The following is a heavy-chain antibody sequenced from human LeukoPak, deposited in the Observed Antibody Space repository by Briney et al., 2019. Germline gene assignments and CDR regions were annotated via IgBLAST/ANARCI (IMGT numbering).Heavy chain of an antibody. CDR2: IYHSGST. J-gene: IGHJ3*02. V-gene: IGHV4-59*08. CDR1: GGSISSYY. D-gene: IGHD6-19*01. Sequence: SETLSLTCKVSGGSISSYYWSWIRQSPGKGLEWIGSIYHSGSTYYNPSLKSRVTISVDTSKNQFSLKLSSVTAADTAVYYCARKNQQWLVWSGAFDIWGQGTMVTVSS. CDR3: ARKNQQWLVWSGAFDI.